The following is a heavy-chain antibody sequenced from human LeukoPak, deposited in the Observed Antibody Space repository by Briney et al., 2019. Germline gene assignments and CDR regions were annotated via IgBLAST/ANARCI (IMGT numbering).Heavy chain of an antibody. CDR2: IYYSGST. CDR1: GGSFSGYY. J-gene: IGHJ4*02. D-gene: IGHD4-11*01. Sequence: SETLSLTCAVYGGSFSGYYWSWIRQPPGKGLEWIGSIYYSGSTYYNPSLKSRVTISVDTSKNQFSLKLSSVTAADTAVYYCARTDYSNYAGYWGQGTLVTVSS. V-gene: IGHV4-34*01. CDR3: ARTDYSNYAGY.